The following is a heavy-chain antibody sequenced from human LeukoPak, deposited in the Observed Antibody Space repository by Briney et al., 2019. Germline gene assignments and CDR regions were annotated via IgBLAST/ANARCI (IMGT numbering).Heavy chain of an antibody. CDR2: ISGSGGST. V-gene: IGHV3-23*01. Sequence: GGSLRLSCAASGFTFSSYAMSWVRQAPGKGLEWVSAISGSGGSTYYADSVKGRFTISRDNSKNTLYLQMNSLRAEVTAVYYCAKDLRGGSSAYYFDYWGQGTLVTVSS. D-gene: IGHD6-6*01. CDR1: GFTFSSYA. CDR3: AKDLRGGSSAYYFDY. J-gene: IGHJ4*02.